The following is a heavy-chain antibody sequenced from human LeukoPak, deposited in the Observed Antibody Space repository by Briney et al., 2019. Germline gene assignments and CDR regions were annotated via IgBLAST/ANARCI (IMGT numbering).Heavy chain of an antibody. Sequence: SETLSLTCAVSGGSISSGGYSWSWIRQPPGKGLEWIGYIYHSGSTYYNPSLKSRVTISVDRSKNQFSLKLSSVTAADTALSYCPRDLAPFDCWGQGTLVTVSS. J-gene: IGHJ4*02. V-gene: IGHV4-30-2*01. CDR3: PRDLAPFDC. CDR2: IYHSGST. CDR1: GGSISSGGYS.